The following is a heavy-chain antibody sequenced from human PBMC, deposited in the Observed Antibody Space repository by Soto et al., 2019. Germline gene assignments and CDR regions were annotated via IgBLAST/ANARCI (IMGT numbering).Heavy chain of an antibody. CDR3: ARSSGGNFGIIIEGSNWFDP. J-gene: IGHJ5*02. Sequence: ASVKVSCKASGFSFSDYFMHWVRQAPGQGLEWMGIINPSGDSRNYAQKFQGRVTITRDTSRSTVYMELSRLRSDDTAIYYCARSSGGNFGIIIEGSNWFDPWGQGTLVTVSS. CDR2: INPSGDSR. D-gene: IGHD3-3*01. CDR1: GFSFSDYF. V-gene: IGHV1-46*01.